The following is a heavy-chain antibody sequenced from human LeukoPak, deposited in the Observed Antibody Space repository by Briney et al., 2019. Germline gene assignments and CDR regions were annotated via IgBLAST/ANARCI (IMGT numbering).Heavy chain of an antibody. CDR3: ARLMGTVTTYDY. V-gene: IGHV3-7*01. D-gene: IGHD1-7*01. CDR2: ITRDGSGD. J-gene: IGHJ4*02. CDR1: GFTYSNHL. Sequence: GGSLRHSCAASGFTYSNHLMSCVRQATGKGLEWVGSITRDGSGDYYMDSVRVRFTISRDNAENSLYLQMNSLGAEDTAVYYCARLMGTVTTYDYWGQGTLVTVSS.